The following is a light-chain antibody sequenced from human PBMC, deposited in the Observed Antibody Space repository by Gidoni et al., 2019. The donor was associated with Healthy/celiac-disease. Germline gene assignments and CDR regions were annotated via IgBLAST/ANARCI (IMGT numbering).Light chain of an antibody. J-gene: IGKJ3*01. V-gene: IGKV1-6*01. CDR2: AAS. CDR3: LQDYNYPFT. Sequence: AIQMTPSPSSLSASVGDRVTITCRASQGIRNDLSWYQQKPGKAPKLLIYAASSLQSGVPSRVSGSGSGTDFTLTISSLQPEDFATYYCLQDYNYPFTFGPGTKVDIK. CDR1: QGIRND.